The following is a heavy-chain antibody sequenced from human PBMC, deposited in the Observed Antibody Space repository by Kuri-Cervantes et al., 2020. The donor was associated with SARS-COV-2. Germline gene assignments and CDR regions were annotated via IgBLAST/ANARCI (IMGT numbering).Heavy chain of an antibody. V-gene: IGHV4-39*01. CDR2: IYYSGST. J-gene: IGHJ5*02. D-gene: IGHD3-22*01. CDR3: ATSYYYDSSGYYGWFDP. Sequence: SETLSLTCTVSGVSVGSSRYYWGWIRQPPGKGLEWLGTIYYSGSTYYNPSLKSRVTISVDTSWNQFSLKLSSVTASDTAVYYCATSYYYDSSGYYGWFDPWGQGVLVPSPQ. CDR1: GVSVGSSRYY.